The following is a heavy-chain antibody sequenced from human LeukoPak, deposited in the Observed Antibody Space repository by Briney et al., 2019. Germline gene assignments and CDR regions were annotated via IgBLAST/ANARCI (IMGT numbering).Heavy chain of an antibody. CDR1: GGSISSYY. V-gene: IGHV4-59*01. CDR3: ARYDVWGSYRAFDY. Sequence: SETLSLTCTVSGGSISSYYWSWIRQPPGKGLERIGYIYYSGSINYNPSLKSRVTISVDTSKNQFSLKLSSVTAADTAVYYCARYDVWGSYRAFDYWGQGTLVTVSS. J-gene: IGHJ4*02. D-gene: IGHD3-16*02. CDR2: IYYSGSI.